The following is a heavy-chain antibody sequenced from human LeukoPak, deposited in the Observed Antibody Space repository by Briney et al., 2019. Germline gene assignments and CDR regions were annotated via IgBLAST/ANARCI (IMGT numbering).Heavy chain of an antibody. CDR1: GDSINTGSHY. CDR3: ARKQTGTMYDV. J-gene: IGHJ4*02. CDR2: IFYSGRT. D-gene: IGHD1-7*01. Sequence: SETLSLTCSVSGDSINTGSHYWGWIRQAPGKGLEWIGSIFYSGRTFYTPSLKSRVTLSLDTSKDQFSLRPTSVTAADTAVYYCARKQTGTMYDVWGQGTQVTVSS. V-gene: IGHV4-39*07.